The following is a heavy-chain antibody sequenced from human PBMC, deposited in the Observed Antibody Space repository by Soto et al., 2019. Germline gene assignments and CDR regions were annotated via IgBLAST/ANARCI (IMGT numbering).Heavy chain of an antibody. CDR1: GFTFSSYG. V-gene: IGHV3-30*03. CDR3: GAGQDVSDY. Sequence: QVQLVESGGGVVQPGRSLRLSCAASGFTFSSYGMHWVRQAPGKGLEWVALISYDGSDKYYADSVKGRFTISRDNSKNTLDLQMNSLRVEDTAVYYCGAGQDVSDYWGQGTLVTGSS. D-gene: IGHD6-13*01. J-gene: IGHJ4*02. CDR2: ISYDGSDK.